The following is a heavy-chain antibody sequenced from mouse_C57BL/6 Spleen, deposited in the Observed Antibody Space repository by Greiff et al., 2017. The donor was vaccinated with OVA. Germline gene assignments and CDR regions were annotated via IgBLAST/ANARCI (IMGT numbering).Heavy chain of an antibody. CDR1: GYTFTDYY. CDR3: ARLDSSGYLFAY. Sequence: EVQLQQSGPVLVKPGASVKMSCKASGYTFTDYYMNWVKQSHGKSLEWIGVINPYNGGTSYNQKFKGKATLTVDKSSSTAYMELNSLTSEDSAVYYCARLDSSGYLFAYWGQGTLVTVSA. D-gene: IGHD3-2*02. CDR2: INPYNGGT. J-gene: IGHJ3*01. V-gene: IGHV1-19*01.